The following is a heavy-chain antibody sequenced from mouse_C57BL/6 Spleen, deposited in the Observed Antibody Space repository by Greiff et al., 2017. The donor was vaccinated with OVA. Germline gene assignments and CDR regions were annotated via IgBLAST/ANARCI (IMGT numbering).Heavy chain of an antibody. CDR3: AREGYYRYYFDY. J-gene: IGHJ2*01. CDR2: IHPNSGST. V-gene: IGHV1-64*01. D-gene: IGHD1-1*01. CDR1: GYTFTSYW. Sequence: VQLQQPGAELVKPGASVKLSCKASGYTFTSYWMHWVKQRPGQGLEWIGMIHPNSGSTNYNEKFKSKATLTVDKSSSTAYMQLSSLTSEDSAVYYCAREGYYRYYFDYWGQGTTLTVSS.